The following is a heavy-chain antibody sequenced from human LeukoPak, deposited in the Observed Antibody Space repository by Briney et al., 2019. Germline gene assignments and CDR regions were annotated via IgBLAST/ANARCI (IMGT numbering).Heavy chain of an antibody. J-gene: IGHJ4*02. Sequence: SSETLSLTCTVSGGSISSYYWSWIRQPAGKGLEWIGRIYTSGSTNYNPSLKSRVTMSVDTSKNQFSLKLSSVTAADTAVYYCARVGYSGYDFGGSYYFDYWGQGTLVTVSS. V-gene: IGHV4-4*07. D-gene: IGHD5-12*01. CDR1: GGSISSYY. CDR3: ARVGYSGYDFGGSYYFDY. CDR2: IYTSGST.